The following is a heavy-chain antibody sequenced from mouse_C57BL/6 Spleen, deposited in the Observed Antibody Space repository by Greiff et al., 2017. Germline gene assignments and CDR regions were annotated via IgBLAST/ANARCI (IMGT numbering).Heavy chain of an antibody. D-gene: IGHD2-4*01. Sequence: QVQLQQSGPELVKPGASVKISCKASGYAFSSSWMNWVKQRPGKGLEWIGRIYPGDGDTNYNGKFKGKATLTADKSSSTAYMQLSSLTSEDSAVYFCARGEDYGDYAMDYWGQGTSVTVSS. J-gene: IGHJ4*01. CDR3: ARGEDYGDYAMDY. V-gene: IGHV1-82*01. CDR1: GYAFSSSW. CDR2: IYPGDGDT.